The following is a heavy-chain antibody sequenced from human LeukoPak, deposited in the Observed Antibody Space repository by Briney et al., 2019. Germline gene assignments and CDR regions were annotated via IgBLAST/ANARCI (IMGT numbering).Heavy chain of an antibody. V-gene: IGHV1-3*03. D-gene: IGHD6-19*01. CDR2: INAGNGNT. CDR1: GYTFTTYA. CDR3: ARGRRAVAGFDP. Sequence: ASVKVSCKASGYTFTTYAMNWVRQAPGQRLEWMGWINAGNGNTKYSQEFQGRVTITRDTSASTAYMELSSLRSEDMAVYYCARGRRAVAGFDPWGQGTLVTVSS. J-gene: IGHJ5*02.